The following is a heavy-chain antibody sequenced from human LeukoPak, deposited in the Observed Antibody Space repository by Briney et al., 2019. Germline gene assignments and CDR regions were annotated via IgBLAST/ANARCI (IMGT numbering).Heavy chain of an antibody. CDR3: AIRYYDFWSGYSLGPFDP. V-gene: IGHV4-38-2*02. CDR1: RYSISSGYY. D-gene: IGHD3-3*01. CDR2: IYHSGST. J-gene: IGHJ5*02. Sequence: SETLSLTCTVSRYSISSGYYWGWIRQPPGKGLEWIGSIYHSGSTYYNPSLKSRVTISVDTSKNQFSLKLSSVTAADTAVYYCAIRYYDFWSGYSLGPFDPWGQGTLVTVSS.